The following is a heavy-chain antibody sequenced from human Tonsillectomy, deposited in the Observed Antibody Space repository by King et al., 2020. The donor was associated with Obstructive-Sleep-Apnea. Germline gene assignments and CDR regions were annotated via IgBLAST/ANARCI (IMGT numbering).Heavy chain of an antibody. CDR1: GFTFSSYS. D-gene: IGHD5-24*01. CDR3: ARGNGYNPYYFDY. V-gene: IGHV3-48*01. J-gene: IGHJ4*02. CDR2: ISSSSSTI. Sequence: VQLVESGGDLVQPGGSLRLSCAASGFTFSSYSMNCVRQAPGKGLEWVSYISSSSSTIYYADSVKGRFTISRDNAKNSLYLQMNSLRAEDTAVYYCARGNGYNPYYFDYWGQGTLVTVSS.